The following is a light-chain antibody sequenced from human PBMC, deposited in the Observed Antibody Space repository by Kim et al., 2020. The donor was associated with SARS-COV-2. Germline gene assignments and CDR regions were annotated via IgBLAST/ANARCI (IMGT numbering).Light chain of an antibody. CDR1: SRDVGAYDY. CDR3: SSYAGSNIV. Sequence: QSALTQPPSASGSPGQSVTISCTGTSRDVGAYDYVSWYQQHPGKAPKLMIYEVIKRPSGVPDCFSGSKSVNTASLTVSGLQAEDEADYYCSSYAGSNIVFGGGTKLTVL. CDR2: EVI. V-gene: IGLV2-8*01. J-gene: IGLJ3*02.